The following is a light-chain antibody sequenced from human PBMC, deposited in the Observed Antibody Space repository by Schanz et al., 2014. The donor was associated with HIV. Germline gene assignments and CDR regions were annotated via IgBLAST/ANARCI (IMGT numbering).Light chain of an antibody. Sequence: QSALTQPASVSGSPGQSITISCTGTSSNVGGYHYVSWHQQHPGKAPKLMIYEVSKRPSGVPDRFSGSKSGTSASLAISGLQSEDEADYYCAAWDDSLNGWVFGGGTKLTVL. J-gene: IGLJ3*02. CDR3: AAWDDSLNGWV. CDR2: EVS. CDR1: SSNVGGYHY. V-gene: IGLV2-14*01.